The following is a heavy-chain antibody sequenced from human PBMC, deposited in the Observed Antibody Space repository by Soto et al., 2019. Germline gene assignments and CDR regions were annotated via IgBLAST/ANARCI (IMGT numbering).Heavy chain of an antibody. V-gene: IGHV3-23*01. CDR3: AKDRAHDSSGYPDY. Sequence: EVQLLESGGGLVQPGGSLRLSCAASGFTFSSYAMSWVRQAPGKGLEWVSAISGSGGSTYYADSVKGRFTIYRDNSKNTLYLQMNSLRAEDTAVYYCAKDRAHDSSGYPDYWGQGTLVTVSS. CDR2: ISGSGGST. CDR1: GFTFSSYA. D-gene: IGHD3-22*01. J-gene: IGHJ4*02.